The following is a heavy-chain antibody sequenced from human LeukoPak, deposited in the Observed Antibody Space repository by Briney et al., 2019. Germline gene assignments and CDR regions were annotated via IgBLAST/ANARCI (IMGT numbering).Heavy chain of an antibody. V-gene: IGHV3-9*01. D-gene: IGHD1-26*01. CDR3: ARAYSERYGLGYYYMDV. CDR2: ISWNSGSI. J-gene: IGHJ6*03. CDR1: GFTFDDYA. Sequence: GGSLRLSCAASGFTFDDYAMHWVRQAPGKGLEWVSGISWNSGSIGYADSVKGRFTISRDNAKKSVYLQMNSLRAEDTAVYYCARAYSERYGLGYYYMDVWGKGTTVTISS.